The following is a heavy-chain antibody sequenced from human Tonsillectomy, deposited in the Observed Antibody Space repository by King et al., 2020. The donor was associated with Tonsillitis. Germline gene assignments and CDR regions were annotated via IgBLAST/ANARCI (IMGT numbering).Heavy chain of an antibody. CDR1: GGSISRGGYY. D-gene: IGHD3-3*01. CDR3: ARVEGKAVFYDLDYFDY. Sequence: QLQESGPGLVKPSQTLSLTCTVSGGSISRGGYYWSWIRQHPGKGLEWIGYIYYSGSTYYNPSLKSRVNISVDTSNNHFSLKMGSVTAADTAVYYCARVEGKAVFYDLDYFDYWGQGTLVTVSS. CDR2: IYYSGST. V-gene: IGHV4-31*02. J-gene: IGHJ4*02.